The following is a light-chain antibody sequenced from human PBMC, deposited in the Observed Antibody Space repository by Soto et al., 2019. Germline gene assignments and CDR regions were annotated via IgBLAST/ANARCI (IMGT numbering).Light chain of an antibody. CDR3: SSYSITNTRWV. Sequence: QSVLTQPASVSGSPGQSITISCTGTSGDVGGYNYVSWYQQNPGKAPKLMIFEVSNRPSGVSIRFSGSKSGNTASLTISGLQAEDEGDYSFSSYSITNTRWVFGGGTKLTVL. CDR1: SGDVGGYNY. CDR2: EVS. V-gene: IGLV2-14*01. J-gene: IGLJ3*02.